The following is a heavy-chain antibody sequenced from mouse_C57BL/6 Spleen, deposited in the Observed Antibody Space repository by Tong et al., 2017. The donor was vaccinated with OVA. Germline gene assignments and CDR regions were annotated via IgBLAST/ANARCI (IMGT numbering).Heavy chain of an antibody. CDR3: ARGDYGSSYVAMDY. D-gene: IGHD1-1*01. CDR1: GFTFSSYA. Sequence: EVQLQESGGGLVKPGGSLKLSCAASGFTFSSYAMSWVRQTPEKRLEWVATISDGGSYTYYPDNVKGRFTISRDNAKNNLYLQMSHLKSEDTAMYYCARGDYGSSYVAMDYWGQGTSVTVSS. CDR2: ISDGGSYT. V-gene: IGHV5-4*01. J-gene: IGHJ4*01.